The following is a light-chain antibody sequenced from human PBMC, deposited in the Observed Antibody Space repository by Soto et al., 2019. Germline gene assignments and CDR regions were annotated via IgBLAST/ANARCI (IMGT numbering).Light chain of an antibody. V-gene: IGKV1-5*03. CDR1: QSISNW. CDR3: QQYDRFPYT. J-gene: IGKJ2*01. CDR2: KAS. Sequence: DIQMTQSPSTLSASVGDTVNITCRASQSISNWLAWYQQKPGQAPKLLIHKASTLESGVPSRFSGSGSGTEFTLTISSLQPDDFATFYCQQYDRFPYTFGQGTNLEIK.